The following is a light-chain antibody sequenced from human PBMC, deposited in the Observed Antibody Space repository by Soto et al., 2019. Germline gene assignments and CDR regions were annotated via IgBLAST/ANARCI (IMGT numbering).Light chain of an antibody. Sequence: EIVLTHSPGTLSLSPGEIATLSCGASQSVNSRLAWYQHKPGQAPRLLISGASSRATGIPDRFSGSGSATDFTLTISRLEPEDFALYYCQHYGRSPITFGQGTRLEIK. CDR3: QHYGRSPIT. CDR1: QSVNSR. J-gene: IGKJ5*01. CDR2: GAS. V-gene: IGKV3-20*01.